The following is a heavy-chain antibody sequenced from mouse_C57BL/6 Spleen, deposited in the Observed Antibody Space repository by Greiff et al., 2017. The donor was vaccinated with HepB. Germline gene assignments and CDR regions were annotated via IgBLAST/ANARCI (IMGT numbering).Heavy chain of an antibody. Sequence: QVQLKESGAELVRPGASVKQSCKASGYTFTDYYINWVKQRPGQGLEWIARIYPGSGNTYSNEKFKGKATLTAEKSSRIAYMQLSSLTSEDSDVYFCFLGGNFDYWGQSTTLTVSS. CDR3: FLGGNFDY. CDR1: GYTFTDYY. D-gene: IGHD4-1*01. CDR2: IYPGSGNT. J-gene: IGHJ2*01. V-gene: IGHV1-76*01.